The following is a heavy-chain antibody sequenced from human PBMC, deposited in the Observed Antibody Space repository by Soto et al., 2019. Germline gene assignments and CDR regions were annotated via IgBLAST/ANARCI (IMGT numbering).Heavy chain of an antibody. CDR3: ASSLGGLTRSYDYGDYEFIASDI. CDR2: IIPIFGTA. D-gene: IGHD4-17*01. V-gene: IGHV1-69*06. CDR1: GGTFSSYA. J-gene: IGHJ3*02. Sequence: SVKVSCKASGGTFSSYAISWVRQAPGQGLEWMGGIIPIFGTANYAQKFQGRVTITADKSTSTAYMELSSLRSEDTAVYYCASSLGGLTRSYDYGDYEFIASDIWDQGTIVTLSS.